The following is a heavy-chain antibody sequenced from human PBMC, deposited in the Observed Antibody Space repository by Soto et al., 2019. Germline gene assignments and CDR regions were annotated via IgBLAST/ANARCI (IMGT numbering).Heavy chain of an antibody. CDR2: INTKNGDT. CDR1: GYTFFTYG. CDR3: AREYCDRKRCEGGDY. Sequence: QVHLVQSGAEVKEPGASVRVTCKTSGYTFFTYGVIWVRQAPGQGPEWMGWINTKNGDTKYAQNLQGRVTMTTDTPTTTADMERRSLRSDDTAVEYCAREYCDRKRCEGGDYWGQGTQVTVSS. V-gene: IGHV1-18*01. J-gene: IGHJ4*02. D-gene: IGHD3-22*01.